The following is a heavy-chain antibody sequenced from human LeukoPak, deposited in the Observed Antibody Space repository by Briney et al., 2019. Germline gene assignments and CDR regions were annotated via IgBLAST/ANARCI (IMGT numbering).Heavy chain of an antibody. CDR3: AREAHLGAFDI. J-gene: IGHJ3*02. CDR2: IKQDGSEK. Sequence: PGGSLRLSCAASGFTFSSYWMSWVRQAPGKGLEWVANIKQDGSEKYYVDSVKGRFTISRDNSKNTLYLQMNSLRAEDTAVYYCAREAHLGAFDIWGQGTMVTVSS. D-gene: IGHD3-16*01. CDR1: GFTFSSYW. V-gene: IGHV3-7*01.